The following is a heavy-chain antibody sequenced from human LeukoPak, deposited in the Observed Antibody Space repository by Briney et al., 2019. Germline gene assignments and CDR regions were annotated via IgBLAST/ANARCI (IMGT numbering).Heavy chain of an antibody. V-gene: IGHV3-30*18. CDR1: GFTFSSYG. CDR2: ISYDGSNK. D-gene: IGHD5-12*01. J-gene: IGHJ4*02. CDR3: AKDFGVYSGYELDD. Sequence: GGSLRLSCAASGFTFSSYGMHWVRQAPGKGLEWVAVISYDGSNKYYADSVKGRFTISRDNSKNTLYLQMNSLRAEDTAVYYCAKDFGVYSGYELDDWGQGTLITVSS.